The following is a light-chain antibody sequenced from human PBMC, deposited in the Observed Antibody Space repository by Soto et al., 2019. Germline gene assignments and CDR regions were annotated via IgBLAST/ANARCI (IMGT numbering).Light chain of an antibody. CDR2: DAS. Sequence: DIQMTQSPSTLSGSVGDRVTITCRASQSISSWLAWYQQKPGKAPKLLIYDASNLESGVPSRFSGGGSGTEFSLTISSLQPDDVATYYCQQYNYFWAFGQGTKVDIK. J-gene: IGKJ1*01. V-gene: IGKV1-5*01. CDR3: QQYNYFWA. CDR1: QSISSW.